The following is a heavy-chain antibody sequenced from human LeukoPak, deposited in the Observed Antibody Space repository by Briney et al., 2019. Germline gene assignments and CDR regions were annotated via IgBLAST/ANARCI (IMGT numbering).Heavy chain of an antibody. Sequence: GGSLRLSCAASGFPFSSYAMHWVRQAPGKGLEWVAIISYDGSNKYYADSVKGRFTISRDNSKNTLYLQMNILRAEDTAVYYCARVRGYYDSSGYDYWGQGTLVTVSS. J-gene: IGHJ4*02. D-gene: IGHD3-22*01. V-gene: IGHV3-30*04. CDR2: ISYDGSNK. CDR1: GFPFSSYA. CDR3: ARVRGYYDSSGYDY.